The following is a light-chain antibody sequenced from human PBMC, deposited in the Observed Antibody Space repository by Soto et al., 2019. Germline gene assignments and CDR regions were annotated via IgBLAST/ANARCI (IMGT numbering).Light chain of an antibody. CDR3: QHYGTSAL. J-gene: IGKJ3*01. Sequence: EIVLTQSPGTLSLSPGERATLSCRASESVSTSYLAGYQQKPGQAPRLLIYGASGRDTGIPDRFSVSASGTDFALTISRLEPEDFTVYYCQHYGTSALFGPGTKVDIK. CDR2: GAS. CDR1: ESVSTSY. V-gene: IGKV3-20*01.